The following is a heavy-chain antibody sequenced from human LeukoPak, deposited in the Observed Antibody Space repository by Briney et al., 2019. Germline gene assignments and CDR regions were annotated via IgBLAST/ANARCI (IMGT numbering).Heavy chain of an antibody. D-gene: IGHD1-26*01. CDR1: GGSISSYY. CDR3: ARASRGSNYEGVSFDY. Sequence: PSETLSLTCTVSGGSISSYYWSWIRQPPGKGLEWIGYIYYSGSTNYNPSLKSRVTISVDTSKNQFSLKLSSVTAADTAVYYCARASRGSNYEGVSFDYWGQGTLVTVSS. V-gene: IGHV4-59*01. J-gene: IGHJ4*02. CDR2: IYYSGST.